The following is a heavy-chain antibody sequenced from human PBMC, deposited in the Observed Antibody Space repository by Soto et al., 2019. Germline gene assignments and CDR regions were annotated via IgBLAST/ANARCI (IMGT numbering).Heavy chain of an antibody. Sequence: QVQLVQSGAEVKTPGASVKVSCKASGYTFTDYDINWVRQAPGQGLEWVGRMNPSSGNTDYAQNSQARATMTRDTSISTAYLELSNLGYEDTAVFYCSTWGRDGWYTGFFWGQGTLVTVAS. J-gene: IGHJ4*02. D-gene: IGHD6-19*01. CDR1: GYTFTDYD. CDR2: MNPSSGNT. CDR3: STWGRDGWYTGFF. V-gene: IGHV1-8*01.